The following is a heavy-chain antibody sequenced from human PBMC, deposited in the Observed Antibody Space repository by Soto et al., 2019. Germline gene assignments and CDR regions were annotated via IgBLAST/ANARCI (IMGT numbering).Heavy chain of an antibody. CDR2: ISAYNGNT. Sequence: AAVKVSCKASGYTFTSYSISWVRQAPGQGLEWVGWISAYNGNTNYAQKLQGRVTMTTDTSTSTAYMELRSLRSDDTAVYYCARDHYGHYYYYYGMDVWGQGTTVTVSS. J-gene: IGHJ6*02. CDR3: ARDHYGHYYYYYGMDV. V-gene: IGHV1-18*04. CDR1: GYTFTSYS. D-gene: IGHD4-17*01.